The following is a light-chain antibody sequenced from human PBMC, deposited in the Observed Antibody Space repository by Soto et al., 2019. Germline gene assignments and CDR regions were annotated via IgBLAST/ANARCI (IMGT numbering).Light chain of an antibody. CDR2: KAS. V-gene: IGKV1-5*03. CDR3: QHYSSYSRT. CDR1: LSISSW. J-gene: IGKJ1*01. Sequence: DIQMTQSPSTLSASVGDKVTITCRASLSISSWLAWYQQKPGKAPKLLIYKASNLESGVPSRFSGIGYGTEFTLSINSLQPDDFATYYCQHYSSYSRTFGQGTKVEIK.